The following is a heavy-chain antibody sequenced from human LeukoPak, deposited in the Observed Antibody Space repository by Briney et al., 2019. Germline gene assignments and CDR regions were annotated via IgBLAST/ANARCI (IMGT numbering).Heavy chain of an antibody. Sequence: GGSLRLSCAASGFTVSSNYMSWVRQAPGKGLEWVSVIYSGGSTYYADSVKGRFTTSRDNSKNTLYLQMNSLRAEDTAVYYCATRRVRGVIITEPHYGMDVWGQGTTVTVSS. CDR3: ATRRVRGVIITEPHYGMDV. CDR1: GFTVSSNY. CDR2: IYSGGST. V-gene: IGHV3-53*01. J-gene: IGHJ6*02. D-gene: IGHD3-10*01.